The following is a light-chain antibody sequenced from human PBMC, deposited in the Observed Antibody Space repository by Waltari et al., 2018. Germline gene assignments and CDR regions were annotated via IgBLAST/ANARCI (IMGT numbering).Light chain of an antibody. V-gene: IGKV3-11*01. CDR3: QQRTSWPIMYT. CDR1: QSVSSS. Sequence: EIVLTQSPATLSLSPGERATLSCRASQSVSSSLAWYQQKPGQAPRLLIYDASTRPTGIPARFSGSGSATDFILTISSLEPEDFAVYYCQQRTSWPIMYTFGQGTKLEIK. J-gene: IGKJ2*01. CDR2: DAS.